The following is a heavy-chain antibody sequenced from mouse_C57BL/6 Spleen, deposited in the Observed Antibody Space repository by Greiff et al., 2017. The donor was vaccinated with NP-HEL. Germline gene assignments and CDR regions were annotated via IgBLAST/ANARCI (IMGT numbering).Heavy chain of an antibody. CDR3: ATTGSGYFDV. CDR2: INYDGSST. V-gene: IGHV5-16*01. CDR1: GFTFSDYY. Sequence: EVKVEESEGGLVQPGRSMKLSCTASGFTFSDYYMAWVRQVPEKGLEWVANINYDGSSTYYLDSLKSRFIISRDNAKNILYLQMSSLKSEDTATYYCATTGSGYFDVWGTGTTVTVSS. J-gene: IGHJ1*03. D-gene: IGHD4-1*01.